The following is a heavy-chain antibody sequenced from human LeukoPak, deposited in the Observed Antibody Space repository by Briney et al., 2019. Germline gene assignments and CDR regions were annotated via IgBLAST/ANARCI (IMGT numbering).Heavy chain of an antibody. V-gene: IGHV3-23*01. CDR3: AKDRGDSSGPTGY. D-gene: IGHD3-22*01. CDR2: ISGSGGST. Sequence: GGSLRLSCAASGFTFSSYAMNWVRQAPGKGLEWVSAISGSGGSTYYADSVKGRFTISRDNSKNTLNLQMNSLRAEDTAVYYCAKDRGDSSGPTGYWGQGTMVTVSS. J-gene: IGHJ4*02. CDR1: GFTFSSYA.